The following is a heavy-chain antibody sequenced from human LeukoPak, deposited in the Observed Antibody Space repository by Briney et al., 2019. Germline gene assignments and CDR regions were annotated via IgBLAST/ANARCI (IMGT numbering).Heavy chain of an antibody. CDR1: GFTFSSYA. Sequence: GRSLRLSCAASGFTFSSYAMHWVRQAPGKGLEWVAVISYDGSNKYYADSVKGRFTISRDNSKNTLYLQMNILRAEDTAVYYCASSTARGYCSSTSCPRVLDYGMDVWGQGTTVTVSS. CDR2: ISYDGSNK. J-gene: IGHJ6*02. D-gene: IGHD2-2*01. V-gene: IGHV3-30-3*01. CDR3: ASSTARGYCSSTSCPRVLDYGMDV.